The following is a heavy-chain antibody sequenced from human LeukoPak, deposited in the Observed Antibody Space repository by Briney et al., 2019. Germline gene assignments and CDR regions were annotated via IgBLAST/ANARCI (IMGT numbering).Heavy chain of an antibody. CDR1: GFTFSSYW. CDR3: ARDGSIAARPVDY. J-gene: IGHJ4*02. CDR2: ISSSSSYI. V-gene: IGHV3-21*05. Sequence: GGSLRLSCAASGFTFSSYWMSWVRQAPGKGLEWVSYISSSSSYIYYADSVKGRFTISRDNAKNSLYLQMNSLRAEDTAVYYCARDGSIAARPVDYWGQGTLVTVSS. D-gene: IGHD6-6*01.